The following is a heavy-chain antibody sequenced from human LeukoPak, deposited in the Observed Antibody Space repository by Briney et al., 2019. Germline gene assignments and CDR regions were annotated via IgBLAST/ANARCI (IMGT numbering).Heavy chain of an antibody. J-gene: IGHJ4*02. CDR1: GFTFSSYG. CDR2: IWYDGSNK. D-gene: IGHD3-16*01. Sequence: PGRSLRLSCAASGFTFSSYGMHWVRQAPGKGLEWVAVIWYDGSNKYYADSVKGRFTISRDNARNSLYLQMNSLRAEDTAVYYCATDRHWAFDYWGQGTLVTVSS. CDR3: ATDRHWAFDY. V-gene: IGHV3-33*01.